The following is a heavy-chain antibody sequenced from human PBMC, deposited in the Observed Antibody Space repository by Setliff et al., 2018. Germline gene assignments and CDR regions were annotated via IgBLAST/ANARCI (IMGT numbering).Heavy chain of an antibody. CDR1: GFTFSTYA. V-gene: IGHV3-7*03. J-gene: IGHJ4*02. Sequence: GGSLRLSCAASGFTFSTYAMSWVRQAPGKGLECVANIKKDGSETHYVDSVEGRFIISRDNAKDSLYLQMNSLRGEDTAVYYCARGTSGWFPHDYWGPGTLVTVSS. CDR2: IKKDGSET. CDR3: ARGTSGWFPHDY. D-gene: IGHD6-19*01.